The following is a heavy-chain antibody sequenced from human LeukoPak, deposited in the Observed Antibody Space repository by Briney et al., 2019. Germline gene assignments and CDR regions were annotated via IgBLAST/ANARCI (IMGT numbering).Heavy chain of an antibody. CDR2: ISSSGSTI. CDR3: ARGRLKTGIAAAGTFDFDY. V-gene: IGHV3-11*04. J-gene: IGHJ4*02. D-gene: IGHD6-13*01. Sequence: GGSLRLSCAASGFTFSDYYMSWVRQAPGKGLEWVSYISSSGSTIYYADSVKGRFTISRDNAKTSLYLQMNSLRAEDTAVYYCARGRLKTGIAAAGTFDFDYWGQGTLVTVSS. CDR1: GFTFSDYY.